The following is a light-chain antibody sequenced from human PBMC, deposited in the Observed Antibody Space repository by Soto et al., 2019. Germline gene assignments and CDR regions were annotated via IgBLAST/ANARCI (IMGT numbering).Light chain of an antibody. CDR2: KNN. CDR1: SSNIGSHY. V-gene: IGLV1-47*01. CDR3: AAWYDSLSGEV. J-gene: IGLJ3*02. Sequence: QSVLTQPPSASGTPGQRVTLSCSGSSSNIGSHYVYWYQQLPGTAPKLLIYKNNQRPSGVTDRLSGSKSGTSASLAISGLRSEDEADYYCAAWYDSLSGEVFGGGTKLTVL.